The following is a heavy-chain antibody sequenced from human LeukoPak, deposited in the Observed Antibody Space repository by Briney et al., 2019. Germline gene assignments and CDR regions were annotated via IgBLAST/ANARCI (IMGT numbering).Heavy chain of an antibody. CDR1: GFTFSSYA. D-gene: IGHD4-17*01. CDR2: ISYDGSNK. J-gene: IGHJ4*02. Sequence: WGSLRLSCAASGFTFSSYAMHWVRQAPGKGLEWVAVISYDGSNKYYADSVKGRFTISRDNSKNTLYLQMNSLRAEDTAVYYCAGGDYELYYFDYWGQGTLVTVSS. V-gene: IGHV3-30-3*01. CDR3: AGGDYELYYFDY.